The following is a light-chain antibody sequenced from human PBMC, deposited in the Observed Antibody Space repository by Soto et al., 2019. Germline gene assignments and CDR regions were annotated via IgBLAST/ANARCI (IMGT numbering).Light chain of an antibody. CDR2: EVS. CDR3: CSYAGGSPPYV. CDR1: SSDVGSYNL. V-gene: IGLV2-23*02. J-gene: IGLJ1*01. Sequence: QSALTQPASVSGSPGQSITISCTGTSSDVGSYNLVSWYQQHPDKAPKLMIYEVSERPSGVSNRFSGSKSAYTASLTISGLRAEDEADYYCCSYAGGSPPYVFGTGTKVTVL.